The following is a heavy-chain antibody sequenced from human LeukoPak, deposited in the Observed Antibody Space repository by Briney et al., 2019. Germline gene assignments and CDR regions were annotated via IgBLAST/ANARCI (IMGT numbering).Heavy chain of an antibody. CDR3: ARAYYDSTHDAFDI. D-gene: IGHD3-22*01. CDR2: IYYSGST. J-gene: IGHJ3*02. CDR1: GGSISSSSYY. Sequence: SETLSLTCTVSGGSISSSSYYWGWIRQPPGKGLEWIGSIYYSGSTYYNPSLKSRVTISVDTSKNQFSLKLSSVTAADTAVYYCARAYYDSTHDAFDIWGQGTMVTVSS. V-gene: IGHV4-39*07.